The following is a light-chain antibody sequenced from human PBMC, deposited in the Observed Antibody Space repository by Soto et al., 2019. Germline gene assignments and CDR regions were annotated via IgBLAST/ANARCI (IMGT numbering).Light chain of an antibody. Sequence: SALAQPATVAVSPGQSITISCTGTSSDVGGYSYISWYQHNPGRAPNLMIYDVSNRPSGVSDRFSGSKSGNTASLTISRLQAEDEADYYCSSYTTSSTYVFGSGTKVTVL. CDR1: SSDVGGYSY. CDR3: SSYTTSSTYV. CDR2: DVS. J-gene: IGLJ1*01. V-gene: IGLV2-14*03.